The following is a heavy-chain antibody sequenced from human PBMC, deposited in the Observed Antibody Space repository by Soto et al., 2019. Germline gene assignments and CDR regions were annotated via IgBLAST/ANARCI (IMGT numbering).Heavy chain of an antibody. D-gene: IGHD3-22*01. J-gene: IGHJ6*02. Sequence: GASVKVSCKASGYTFTSYGISWVRQAPGQGLEWMGWISGYNGNTKYVQNLQGRVTMTRDTSTSTVYMELSSLRSEDTAVYYCAREGLITMIVVVRPYGMDVWGQGTTVTVSS. CDR1: GYTFTSYG. V-gene: IGHV1-18*01. CDR2: ISGYNGNT. CDR3: AREGLITMIVVVRPYGMDV.